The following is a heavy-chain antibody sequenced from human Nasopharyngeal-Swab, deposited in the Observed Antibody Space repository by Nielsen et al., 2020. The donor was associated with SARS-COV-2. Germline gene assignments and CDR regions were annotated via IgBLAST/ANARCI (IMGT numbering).Heavy chain of an antibody. Sequence: GSLRLSCAVFDGSFSGYYWSWFRQPPGRGLEWFGEINHSGITNYNPSLKSRATISVDTSKNQFSLKMSSVTAADTAVYYCARGWGSNWNSPIYYYYYGMDVWGQGTTVTVSS. J-gene: IGHJ6*02. CDR2: INHSGIT. CDR1: DGSFSGYY. V-gene: IGHV4-34*01. CDR3: ARGWGSNWNSPIYYYYYGMDV. D-gene: IGHD1-7*01.